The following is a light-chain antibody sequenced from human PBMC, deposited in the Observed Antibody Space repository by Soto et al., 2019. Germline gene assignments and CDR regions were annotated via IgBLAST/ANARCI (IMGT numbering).Light chain of an antibody. CDR1: QTIRSNY. Sequence: ETVLTQSPATLSLSPGERATLSCRASQTIRSNYLAWYRQTPGQAPRLLIYGASNRATSIADRFNGSGSGTDFNLILSRLEPEDFALYYCQQYCSSPWTFGQGTKLEIK. J-gene: IGKJ1*01. CDR3: QQYCSSPWT. CDR2: GAS. V-gene: IGKV3-20*01.